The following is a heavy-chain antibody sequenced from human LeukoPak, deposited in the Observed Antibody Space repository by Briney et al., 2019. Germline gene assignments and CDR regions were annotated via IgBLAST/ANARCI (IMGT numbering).Heavy chain of an antibody. V-gene: IGHV3-7*01. CDR2: IKQDGSEK. CDR3: ARVDYGDIYGAFDI. CDR1: GFTFSSYW. J-gene: IGHJ3*02. Sequence: GGSLRLSCAASGFTFSSYWMSWVRQAPGKGLEWVANIKQDGSEKYNVDSVKGRFTISRDNAKNSLYLQMNSLRAEDTALYYCARVDYGDIYGAFDIWGQGTMVTVSS. D-gene: IGHD4-17*01.